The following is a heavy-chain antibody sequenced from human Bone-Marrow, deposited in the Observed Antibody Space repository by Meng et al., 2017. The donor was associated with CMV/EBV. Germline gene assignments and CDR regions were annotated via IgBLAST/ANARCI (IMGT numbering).Heavy chain of an antibody. CDR2: IYWDDDK. D-gene: IGHD3-3*01. CDR3: THTIRSFGGHFVEWPPFAS. CDR1: GFSLTTSGEG. V-gene: IGHV2-5*02. J-gene: IGHJ4*02. Sequence: LTFKESCTTLVHTTQTLTLTCTFSGFSLTTSGEGVAWIRQSPGEALACRGIIYWDDDKRYSTSLKTTLTITNDTSKHQVVHTMTNMDPVDIGTFYCTHTIRSFGGHFVEWPPFASWGQEILVTVSS.